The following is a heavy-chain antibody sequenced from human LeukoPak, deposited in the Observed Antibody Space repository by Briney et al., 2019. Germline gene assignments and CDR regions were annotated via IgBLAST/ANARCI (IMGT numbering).Heavy chain of an antibody. V-gene: IGHV3-23*01. J-gene: IGHJ4*02. CDR1: GFTFSSYA. Sequence: GGSLRLSCAASGFTFSSYAMSWIRQGPGKGLEWVSGISDSGGSSYYADSVKGRFTISRDNSKNTLYLQMNGLRAEDTAVYYCAKLPVSYSSGWSNFDYWGQGTLVTVSS. CDR2: ISDSGGSS. D-gene: IGHD6-19*01. CDR3: AKLPVSYSSGWSNFDY.